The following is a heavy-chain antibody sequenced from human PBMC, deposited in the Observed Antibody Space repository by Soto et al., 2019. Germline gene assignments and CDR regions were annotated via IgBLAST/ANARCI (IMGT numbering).Heavy chain of an antibody. Sequence: ASETLSLTCTVSGGSISSSSYYWGWIRQPPGKGLEWIGSIYYSGSTYYNPSLKSRVTISVDTSKNQFSLKLSSVTAADTAVYYCAISPPGSSWYRWFDPWGQGTLVTVSS. V-gene: IGHV4-39*01. J-gene: IGHJ5*02. CDR1: GGSISSSSYY. D-gene: IGHD6-13*01. CDR3: AISPPGSSWYRWFDP. CDR2: IYYSGST.